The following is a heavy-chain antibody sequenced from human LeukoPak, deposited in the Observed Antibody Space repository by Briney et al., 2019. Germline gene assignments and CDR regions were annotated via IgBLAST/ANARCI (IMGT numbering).Heavy chain of an antibody. CDR3: ARHPSFDWFDP. V-gene: IGHV4-39*01. D-gene: IGHD3-3*01. CDR2: IYYSGST. J-gene: IGHJ5*02. Sequence: PSETLALTCTVSGGSISSSIYYWGWIRQPPGKGLEWIGTIYYSGSTFYSPSLKSRVTISIDTSKNQFSLKLSSVTAADTALYYCARHPSFDWFDPWGQGTLDTVSS. CDR1: GGSISSSIYY.